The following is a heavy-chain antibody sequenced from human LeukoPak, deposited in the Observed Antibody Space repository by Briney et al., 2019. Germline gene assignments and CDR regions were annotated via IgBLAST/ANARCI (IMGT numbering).Heavy chain of an antibody. CDR1: GGSINNNY. Sequence: PSETLSLTCTVSGGSINNNYWSWIRQPPGKGLEWIGYIYNSGSTNYNPSLKSRVTISVDTSKNQFSLKLSSVTAADTAVYYCARTPQWLVSYFDYWGQGTLVTVSS. V-gene: IGHV4-59*01. CDR2: IYNSGST. J-gene: IGHJ4*02. CDR3: ARTPQWLVSYFDY. D-gene: IGHD6-19*01.